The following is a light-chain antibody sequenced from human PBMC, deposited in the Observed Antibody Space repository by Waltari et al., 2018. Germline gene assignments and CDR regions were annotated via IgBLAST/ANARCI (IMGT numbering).Light chain of an antibody. Sequence: QSALTQPSYVSGSLGPSVTISCTRSTTDLGTYEYFSWYQQHPGKAPKLLIFDVPNRPSGISTRFSGSKSGDTASLTISALQAEDEADYHCSSYATASALMVFGGGTRLTVL. J-gene: IGLJ2*01. V-gene: IGLV2-14*03. CDR3: SSYATASALMV. CDR2: DVP. CDR1: TTDLGTYEY.